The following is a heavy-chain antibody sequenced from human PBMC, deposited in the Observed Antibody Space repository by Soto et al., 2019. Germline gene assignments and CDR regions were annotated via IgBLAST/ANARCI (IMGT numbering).Heavy chain of an antibody. D-gene: IGHD4-17*01. Sequence: QLQLQESGSGLVTPSQTLSLTCAVSGGSISSGGYSWNWIRQPPGKGLEWIGNIYHSGSTYYNAYLKSKVTISVDRSKNPFFLKLSSVTAADTAVYYCGRGDYANAFAIWGQGTMVTVSS. CDR3: GRGDYANAFAI. V-gene: IGHV4-30-2*01. CDR1: GGSISSGGYS. J-gene: IGHJ3*02. CDR2: IYHSGST.